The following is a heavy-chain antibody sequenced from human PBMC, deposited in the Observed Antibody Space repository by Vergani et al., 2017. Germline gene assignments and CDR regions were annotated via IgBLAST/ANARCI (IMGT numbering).Heavy chain of an antibody. CDR1: GGPISSYY. CDR2: IYYSGST. Sequence: QVQLQESGPGLVKPSETLSLTCTVSGGPISSYYWSWIRQPPGKGLEWIGYIYYSGSTNYNPSLKSRVTISVDTSKNQFSLKLSSVTAADTALYYCARVSEWGYRGDLDYWGQGTLVTVSS. V-gene: IGHV4-59*01. J-gene: IGHJ4*02. D-gene: IGHD2-21*02. CDR3: ARVSEWGYRGDLDY.